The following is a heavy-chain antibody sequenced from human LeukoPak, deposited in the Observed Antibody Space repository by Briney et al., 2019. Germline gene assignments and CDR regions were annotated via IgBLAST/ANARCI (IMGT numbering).Heavy chain of an antibody. J-gene: IGHJ4*02. Sequence: ASVEVSCKASGYTFTGYYMHWVRQAPGQGLEWMGWINPNSGGTNYAQKFQGRVTMTRDTSISTAYMELSRLRSDDTAVYYCARAFSDGYNPGGDYWGQGTLVTVSS. CDR2: INPNSGGT. D-gene: IGHD5-24*01. CDR3: ARAFSDGYNPGGDY. V-gene: IGHV1-2*02. CDR1: GYTFTGYY.